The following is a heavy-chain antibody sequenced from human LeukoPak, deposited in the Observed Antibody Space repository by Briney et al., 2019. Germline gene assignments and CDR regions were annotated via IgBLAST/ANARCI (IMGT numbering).Heavy chain of an antibody. J-gene: IGHJ6*02. Sequence: ASVKVSCKASGYTFTSYYMHWVRQAPGQGLEWMGIINPSGGSTSYAQKFQGRVSMTRDTSTSTVYMELSSLRSEDTAVYYCARDSYDSSGYYPGDTYYYYGMDVWGQGTTVTVSS. CDR2: INPSGGST. CDR1: GYTFTSYY. CDR3: ARDSYDSSGYYPGDTYYYYGMDV. V-gene: IGHV1-46*01. D-gene: IGHD3-22*01.